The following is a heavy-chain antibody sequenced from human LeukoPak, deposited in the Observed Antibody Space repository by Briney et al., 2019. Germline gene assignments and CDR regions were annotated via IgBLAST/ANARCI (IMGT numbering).Heavy chain of an antibody. V-gene: IGHV3-7*01. CDR2: VHQDGSIQ. D-gene: IGHD3-16*01. Sequence: GGSLRLSCAASGFTFSSYWMTWVRQAPGRGLEWVANVHQDGSIQFYVDSVRGRFTISRDNSKNTLHLQMNSLRAEDTAVYYCVRDFVLGGTWNFDYWGQGTLVTVSS. CDR3: VRDFVLGGTWNFDY. J-gene: IGHJ4*02. CDR1: GFTFSSYW.